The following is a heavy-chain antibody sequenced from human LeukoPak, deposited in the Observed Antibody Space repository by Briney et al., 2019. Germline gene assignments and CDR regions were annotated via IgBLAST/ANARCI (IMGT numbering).Heavy chain of an antibody. J-gene: IGHJ3*02. CDR3: ARVLRTEIGLGYAFDI. Sequence: SETLSLTCTVSGDSISSSSSYWGWIRQPPGEGLEWIGSIYYSGSTYYNTSLKSRVTISVDTSKNQFSLKLSSVTAADTAVYYCARVLRTEIGLGYAFDIWGQGTMVTVSS. CDR2: IYYSGST. D-gene: IGHD3-3*01. V-gene: IGHV4-39*07. CDR1: GDSISSSSSY.